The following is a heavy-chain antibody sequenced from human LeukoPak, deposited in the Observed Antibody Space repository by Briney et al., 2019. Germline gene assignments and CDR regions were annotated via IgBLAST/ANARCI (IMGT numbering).Heavy chain of an antibody. Sequence: GTMSLTCAVYGGSFSGYYWSWIRHPPGKVLEWIGAINHSGRTNYNPSLESRVTVSVETSKDQFSVTLGSVTPSDTAAYYCARRRYSLDPWGHGTLVTVSS. CDR1: GGSFSGYY. J-gene: IGHJ5*02. V-gene: IGHV4-34*01. CDR3: ARRRYSLDP. CDR2: INHSGRT. D-gene: IGHD1-1*01.